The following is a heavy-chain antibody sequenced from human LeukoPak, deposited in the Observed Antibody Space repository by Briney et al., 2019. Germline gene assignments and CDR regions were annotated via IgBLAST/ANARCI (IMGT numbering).Heavy chain of an antibody. Sequence: SVKVSCKASGGTFSSYAISWVRQAPGQGLEWMGGIIPIFGTANYAQKFQGRVTITADESTSTAYMELSSLRFEDTAVYYCARDAQIAVAGNDAFDIWGQGTMVTVSS. V-gene: IGHV1-69*13. CDR1: GGTFSSYA. D-gene: IGHD6-19*01. J-gene: IGHJ3*02. CDR2: IIPIFGTA. CDR3: ARDAQIAVAGNDAFDI.